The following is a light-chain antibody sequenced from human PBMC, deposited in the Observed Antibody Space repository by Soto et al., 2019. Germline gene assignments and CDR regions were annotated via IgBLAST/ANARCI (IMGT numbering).Light chain of an antibody. CDR2: SNN. V-gene: IGLV1-47*01. J-gene: IGLJ2*01. Sequence: QSVLTQPPSASGTPGQRVTISCSGSTSSIGSNYVYWYQQLPGTAPKLLIYSNNQRPSGVPDRFSGSKSGTSASLAISGLRSEDEADYHCAAWDDSLSGLVFGGGTKGTVL. CDR3: AAWDDSLSGLV. CDR1: TSSIGSNY.